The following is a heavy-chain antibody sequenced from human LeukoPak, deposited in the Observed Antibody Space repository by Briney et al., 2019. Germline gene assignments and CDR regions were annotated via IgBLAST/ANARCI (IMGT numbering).Heavy chain of an antibody. CDR2: IKQDGSEK. D-gene: IGHD3-10*01. V-gene: IGHV3-7*01. J-gene: IGHJ4*02. CDR1: GFTFSSYW. Sequence: QPGGSLRLSCAASGFTFSSYWMSWVRQAPGKGLERVANIKQDGSEKYYVDSVKGRFTISRDNAKNSLYLQMNSLRAEDTAVYYCARDRYYGSGIFDYWGQGTLVTVSS. CDR3: ARDRYYGSGIFDY.